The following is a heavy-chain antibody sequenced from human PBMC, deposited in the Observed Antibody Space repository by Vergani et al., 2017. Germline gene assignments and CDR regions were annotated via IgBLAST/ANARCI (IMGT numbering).Heavy chain of an antibody. D-gene: IGHD3-16*01. CDR1: GFTFSSYA. CDR3: AKGLGITLTAVWGGLDS. CDR2: ISGSGGST. V-gene: IGHV3-23*01. Sequence: EVQLLESGGGLVQPGGSLRLSCAASGFTFSSYAMSWVRQAPGKGLEWVSAISGSGGSTYYADSVKGRFTISRDNSKNTRYLQMNSLRAEDTAVYYCAKGLGITLTAVWGGLDSWGPGTVVLVSS. J-gene: IGHJ4*02.